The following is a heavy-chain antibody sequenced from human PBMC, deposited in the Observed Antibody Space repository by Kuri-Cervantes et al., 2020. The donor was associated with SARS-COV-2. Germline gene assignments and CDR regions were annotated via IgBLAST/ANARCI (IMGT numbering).Heavy chain of an antibody. V-gene: IGHV3-53*01. Sequence: GESLKISCAASGFTVSSNYMSWVRQAPGKGLEWVSVIYSGGSTYYADNVKGRFTISRDNSKNTLYLQMNSLRAEDTAVYYCASIVTGDSSGYYWGQGTLVTVSS. CDR2: IYSGGST. D-gene: IGHD3-22*01. J-gene: IGHJ4*02. CDR1: GFTVSSNY. CDR3: ASIVTGDSSGYY.